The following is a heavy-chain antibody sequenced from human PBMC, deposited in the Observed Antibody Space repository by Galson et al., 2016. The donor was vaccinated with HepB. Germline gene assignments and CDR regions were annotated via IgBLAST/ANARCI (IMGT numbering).Heavy chain of an antibody. CDR3: GREGYDSSGYFGPGDY. Sequence: SLSLSCAAFGSSFSNYGLHWVRQAPGKGLEWVAVIWFEGTTKYYADSVTGRFTISRDSSNNTLFLQMTSLRAEDTAVYYCGREGYDSSGYFGPGDYWGQGTLVTVSS. J-gene: IGHJ4*02. D-gene: IGHD3-22*01. CDR1: GSSFSNYG. V-gene: IGHV3-33*01. CDR2: IWFEGTTK.